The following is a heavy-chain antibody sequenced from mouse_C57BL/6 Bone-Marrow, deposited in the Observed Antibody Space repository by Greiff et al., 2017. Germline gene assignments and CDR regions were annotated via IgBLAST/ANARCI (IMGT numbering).Heavy chain of an antibody. Sequence: DVMLVESGGGLVKPGGSLKLSCAASGFTFSDYGMHWVRQAPEKGLEWVAYISSGSSTIYYADTVKGRFTISRDNAKNTLFLQMTSLRSEDTAMYYCARRNYYGSSYDYAMDYWGQGTSVTVSS. CDR1: GFTFSDYG. J-gene: IGHJ4*01. CDR2: ISSGSSTI. CDR3: ARRNYYGSSYDYAMDY. V-gene: IGHV5-17*01. D-gene: IGHD1-1*01.